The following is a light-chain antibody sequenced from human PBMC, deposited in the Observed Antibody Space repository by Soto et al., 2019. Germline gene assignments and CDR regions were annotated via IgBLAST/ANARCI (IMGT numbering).Light chain of an antibody. V-gene: IGLV2-14*01. CDR2: EVG. J-gene: IGLJ1*01. CDR1: SSDVGGYNY. Sequence: QSALTQPASVSGSPGQSITISCTGTSSDVGGYNYVSWYQHYPGKAPKLIIFEVGHRPSGVSNRFSGSKSGNTASLSISGLQAEDEAYYYCCSYTRGDMYVFGSGTKLTVL. CDR3: CSYTRGDMYV.